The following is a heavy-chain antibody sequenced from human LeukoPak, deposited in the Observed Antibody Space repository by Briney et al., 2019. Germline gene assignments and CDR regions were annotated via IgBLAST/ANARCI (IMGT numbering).Heavy chain of an antibody. Sequence: GRSLRLSCAASGFTFSSYGMHWVRQAPGKGLEWVAVIWYDGSNKYYADSVKGRFTISRDNSKNTLYLQMNSLRAEDTAVYYCARVAGSGSYPNDYYFDYWGQGTLVTVPS. J-gene: IGHJ4*02. D-gene: IGHD3-10*01. CDR3: ARVAGSGSYPNDYYFDY. CDR2: IWYDGSNK. V-gene: IGHV3-33*01. CDR1: GFTFSSYG.